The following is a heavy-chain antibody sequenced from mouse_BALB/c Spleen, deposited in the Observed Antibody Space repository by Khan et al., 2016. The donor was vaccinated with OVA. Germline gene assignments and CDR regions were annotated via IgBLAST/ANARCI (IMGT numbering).Heavy chain of an antibody. CDR1: GFSLTTYG. Sequence: QVQLKESGPGLVQPTQSLSITCTVSGFSLTTYGVHWVRQSPGKGLEWLGGIWSGGSTDYNEAFISRLSISKDNSKSQVFFKMNSLQADDTAIYYCARNSYRYDFTYWGQGTLVTVAA. CDR2: IWSGGST. CDR3: ARNSYRYDFTY. D-gene: IGHD2-14*01. V-gene: IGHV2-4-1*01. J-gene: IGHJ3*01.